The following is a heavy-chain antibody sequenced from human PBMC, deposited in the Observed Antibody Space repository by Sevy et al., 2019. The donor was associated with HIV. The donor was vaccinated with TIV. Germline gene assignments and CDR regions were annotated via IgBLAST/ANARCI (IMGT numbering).Heavy chain of an antibody. V-gene: IGHV1-2*02. CDR3: AREPKTCIGDRCLYFDN. CDR2: INPYSGAT. J-gene: IGHJ4*02. CDR1: GYTFTDSY. Sequence: ASVKVSCKASGYTFTDSYLHWVRQAPGQGLEWMGWINPYSGATKYLQKFHDRVTMTRDTSISTAYMELSRLTYDDTVIYYCAREPKTCIGDRCLYFDNWGQGTLVTVSS. D-gene: IGHD6-6*01.